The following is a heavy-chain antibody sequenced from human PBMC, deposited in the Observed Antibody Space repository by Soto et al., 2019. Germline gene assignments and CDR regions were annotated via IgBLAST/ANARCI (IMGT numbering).Heavy chain of an antibody. J-gene: IGHJ5*02. CDR3: ARPYSGIFS. Sequence: GGALRLSCAASGFTCSSYWMSWVRQAPGKGLEWVASIKEDGSEKYYVDSVKGRFTISRDNAKNSLYLQMNSLRAEDTAVYYCARPYSGIFSWGQGTLVTVSS. CDR2: IKEDGSEK. D-gene: IGHD1-26*01. V-gene: IGHV3-7*01. CDR1: GFTCSSYW.